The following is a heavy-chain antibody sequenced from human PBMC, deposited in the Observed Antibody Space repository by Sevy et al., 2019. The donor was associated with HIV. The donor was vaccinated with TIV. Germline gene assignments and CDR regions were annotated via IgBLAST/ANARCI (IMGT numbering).Heavy chain of an antibody. CDR1: GFTFSSYA. V-gene: IGHV3-23*01. CDR3: AKVRIVATIVSEFDY. J-gene: IGHJ4*02. D-gene: IGHD5-12*01. CDR2: ISGSGGST. Sequence: GGSLRLSCAASGFTFSSYAMSWVRQAPGKGLEWVSAISGSGGSTYYADSVKGRFTISRDNSKNTLYLQMNSLRAEDRAVYYCAKVRIVATIVSEFDYWGQGTLVTVSS.